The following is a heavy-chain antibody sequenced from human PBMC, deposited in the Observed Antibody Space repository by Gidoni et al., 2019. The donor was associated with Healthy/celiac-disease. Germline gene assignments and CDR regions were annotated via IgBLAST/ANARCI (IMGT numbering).Heavy chain of an antibody. CDR1: GFPFGDYA. J-gene: IGHJ4*02. CDR3: TRALDYYDSSGRDY. Sequence: EVQLVESGGGLVQPGRSLRLSCTASGFPFGDYAMSWFRQAPGKGLEWVGFIRSKAYGGTTEYAASVKGRFTISRDDSKSIAYLQMNSLKTEDTAVYYCTRALDYYDSSGRDYWGQGTLVTVSS. D-gene: IGHD3-22*01. CDR2: IRSKAYGGTT. V-gene: IGHV3-49*03.